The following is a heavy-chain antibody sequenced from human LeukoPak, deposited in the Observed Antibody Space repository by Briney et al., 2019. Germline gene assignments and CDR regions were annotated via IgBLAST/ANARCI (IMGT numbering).Heavy chain of an antibody. CDR3: ALIIGNNGLFDY. Sequence: GGSLRLSCGASGFTFSSYSMNWVRQAPGKGLEWVSSISSSSSYIYYADSVKGRFTISRDNAKNSLYLQINSLRAEDTAVYYCALIIGNNGLFDYWGQGTLVTVSS. CDR1: GFTFSSYS. J-gene: IGHJ4*02. CDR2: ISSSSSYI. D-gene: IGHD2-8*01. V-gene: IGHV3-21*01.